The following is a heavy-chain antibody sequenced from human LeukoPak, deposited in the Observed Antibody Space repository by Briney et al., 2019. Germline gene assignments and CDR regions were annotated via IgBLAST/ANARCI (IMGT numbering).Heavy chain of an antibody. V-gene: IGHV3-21*01. CDR2: ISSSSSYI. CDR3: ARDPITMVRGVIIAWLDY. Sequence: GGSLRLSCAASGFTFSSYSMNWVRQAPGKGLEWVSSISSSSSYIYYADSVKGRFTISRDNAKNSLYLQMNSLRAEDTAVYYCARDPITMVRGVIIAWLDYWGQGTLVTVSS. J-gene: IGHJ4*02. CDR1: GFTFSSYS. D-gene: IGHD3-10*01.